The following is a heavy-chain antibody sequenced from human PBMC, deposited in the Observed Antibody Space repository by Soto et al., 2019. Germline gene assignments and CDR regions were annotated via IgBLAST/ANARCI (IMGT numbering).Heavy chain of an antibody. Sequence: QVQLQESGPGLVKPSETLSLTCNVSGGAITSDFWSWIRQPPGKGLEWIGYVYYSGAADYNPSLTPRVTISIATSKTQFSLRLASATAADAGVYYRASDHGSYPNTWVQGILVTVSS. CDR1: GGAITSDF. J-gene: IGHJ1*01. V-gene: IGHV4-59*01. D-gene: IGHD3-16*02. CDR3: ASDHGSYPNT. CDR2: VYYSGAA.